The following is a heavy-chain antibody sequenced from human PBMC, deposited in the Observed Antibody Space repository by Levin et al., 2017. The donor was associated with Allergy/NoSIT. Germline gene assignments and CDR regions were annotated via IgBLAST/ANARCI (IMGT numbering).Heavy chain of an antibody. V-gene: IGHV4-59*01. D-gene: IGHD5-18*01. CDR3: ASTLRGFHYGTDYYHYGMDV. Sequence: ETLSLTCTVAGGPISSYYWSWIRQPPGKGLEWIGYTYYSGSTSYSPSLKSRVTISVDTSKNQFSLKLSSVTAADTAVYYCASTLRGFHYGTDYYHYGMDVWGQGTTVTVSS. J-gene: IGHJ6*02. CDR2: TYYSGST. CDR1: GGPISSYY.